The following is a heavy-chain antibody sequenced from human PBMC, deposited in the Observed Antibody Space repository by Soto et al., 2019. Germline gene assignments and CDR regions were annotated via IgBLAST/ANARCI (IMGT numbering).Heavy chain of an antibody. CDR3: AREPLT. V-gene: IGHV4-59*06. CDR2: IYYSGST. Sequence: TSETLSLTCTVSGGSISGYYWRWLRQHPGKGLEWIGYIYYSGSTYYNPSLKSRVTISVDTSKNQFPLKLSSVPAADTAVYYCAREPLTWGQGPLVTVSS. CDR1: GGSISGYY. J-gene: IGHJ4*02.